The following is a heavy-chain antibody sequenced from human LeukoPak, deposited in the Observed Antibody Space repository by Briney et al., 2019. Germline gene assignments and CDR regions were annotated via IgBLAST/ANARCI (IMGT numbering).Heavy chain of an antibody. Sequence: GGSLRLSCAASGFTFSSYAMTWVRQAPGKGLEWVSGISGSGGSTYYADSVKGRFTISRDNSKNTVSLQMSSLRAEDTALYYCVKDGLAFCGGDCYSYFDYWGQGTLVTVSS. V-gene: IGHV3-23*01. CDR1: GFTFSSYA. CDR3: VKDGLAFCGGDCYSYFDY. CDR2: ISGSGGST. J-gene: IGHJ4*02. D-gene: IGHD2-21*02.